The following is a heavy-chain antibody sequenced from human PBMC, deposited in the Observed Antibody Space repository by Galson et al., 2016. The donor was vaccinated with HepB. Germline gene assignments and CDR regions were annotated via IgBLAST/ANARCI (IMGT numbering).Heavy chain of an antibody. CDR3: TKDGGAYVGASGEPGHN. CDR2: ITFNSGNM. Sequence: SLRLSCAASGFNFDGFAMHWVRQVPGKGLEWVAGITFNSGNMAYGDSVKGRFTISRDNSKNSLYLQMDSVSADDTALYYCTKDGGAYVGASGEPGHNWGQGTLVTVSS. J-gene: IGHJ4*02. D-gene: IGHD6-25*01. CDR1: GFNFDGFA. V-gene: IGHV3-9*01.